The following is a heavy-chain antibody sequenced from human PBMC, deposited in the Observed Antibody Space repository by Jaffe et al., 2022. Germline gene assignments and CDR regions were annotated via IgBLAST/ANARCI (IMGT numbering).Heavy chain of an antibody. CDR3: AKDIRGNTASVGDY. V-gene: IGHV3-30*02. CDR1: GFIFRNYG. Sequence: QVQLVESGGGVVQPGGSLRLSCAASGFIFRNYGMHWVRQAPGKGLEWVTYIYFTGDNKYYADSVKGRFTISRDNSKNTLYLEMNSLRAEDTAVYYCAKDIRGNTASVGDYWGQGTLVTVSS. CDR2: IYFTGDNK. J-gene: IGHJ4*02. D-gene: IGHD1-20*01.